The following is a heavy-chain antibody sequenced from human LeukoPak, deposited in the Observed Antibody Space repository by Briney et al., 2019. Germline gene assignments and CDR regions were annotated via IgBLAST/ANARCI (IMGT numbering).Heavy chain of an antibody. CDR1: GFTFSSYE. J-gene: IGHJ5*02. D-gene: IGHD2-21*02. Sequence: GGSLRLSCAASGFTFSSYEMNWVRQAPGKGLEWVSYISSSGSTIYYADSVKGRFTISRDNAKNSLYLQMNSLRAEDTAVYYCAREVVTTGDWFDPWGQGTLVTVSS. V-gene: IGHV3-48*03. CDR3: AREVVTTGDWFDP. CDR2: ISSSGSTI.